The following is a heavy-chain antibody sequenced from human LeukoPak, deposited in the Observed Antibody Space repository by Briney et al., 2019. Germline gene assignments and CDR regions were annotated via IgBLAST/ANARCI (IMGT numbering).Heavy chain of an antibody. V-gene: IGHV1-8*01. CDR2: MNPNSGNT. J-gene: IGHJ4*02. Sequence: ASVKVSCKASGYTFTSYDINWVRQATGQGLVWMGWMNPNSGNTGYAQKFQGRVTMTRNTSISTAYMELSSLRSEDTAVYYCARGLEVAALFLGYWGQGTLVTVSS. D-gene: IGHD2-15*01. CDR1: GYTFTSYD. CDR3: ARGLEVAALFLGY.